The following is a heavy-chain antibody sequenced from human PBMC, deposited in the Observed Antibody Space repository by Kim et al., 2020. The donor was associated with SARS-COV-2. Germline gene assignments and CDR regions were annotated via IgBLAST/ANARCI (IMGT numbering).Heavy chain of an antibody. J-gene: IGHJ4*02. V-gene: IGHV3-21*01. Sequence: DSVKGRFTISRDNAKNSLYLQMNSLRAEDTAVYYCARVLDFWSGYYPFDDWGQGTLVTVSS. D-gene: IGHD3-3*01. CDR3: ARVLDFWSGYYPFDD.